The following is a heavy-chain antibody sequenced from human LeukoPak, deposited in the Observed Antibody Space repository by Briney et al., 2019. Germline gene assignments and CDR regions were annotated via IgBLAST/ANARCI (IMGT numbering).Heavy chain of an antibody. D-gene: IGHD5-12*01. CDR2: IIPIFGTA. Sequence: GASVKVSCKASGGTFSSYAISWVRQAPGQGLEWMGGIIPIFGTANYAQKFQGRVTITADESTSTAYMELSGLRSEDTAVYYCARAPGYSGYDYVGYFDYWGQGTLVTVSS. J-gene: IGHJ4*02. V-gene: IGHV1-69*13. CDR3: ARAPGYSGYDYVGYFDY. CDR1: GGTFSSYA.